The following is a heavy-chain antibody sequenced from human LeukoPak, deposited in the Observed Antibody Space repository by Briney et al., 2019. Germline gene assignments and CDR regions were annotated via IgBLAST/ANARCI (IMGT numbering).Heavy chain of an antibody. CDR2: MNPNSGNT. D-gene: IGHD3-9*01. CDR1: GYTFTSYF. V-gene: IGHV1-8*01. CDR3: ARGRYYDILTGYYMDWFDP. Sequence: GASVKVSCKASGYTFTSYFMNWVRQAPGQGLEWMGWMNPNSGNTGYAQKFQGRVTMTRNTSISTAYMELSSLRSEDTAVYYCARGRYYDILTGYYMDWFDPWGQGTLVTVSS. J-gene: IGHJ5*02.